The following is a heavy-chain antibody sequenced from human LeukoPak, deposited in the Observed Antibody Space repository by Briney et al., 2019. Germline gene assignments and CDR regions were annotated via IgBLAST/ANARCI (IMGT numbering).Heavy chain of an antibody. CDR2: IRYDGSNK. Sequence: PGGSLRLSCAASGFTFSSYSMNWVRQAPGKGLEWVAFIRYDGSNKYYADSVKGRFTISRDNSKNTLYLQMNSLRAEDTAVYYCASGVNDFWSGYGYYFDYWGQGTLVTVSS. CDR3: ASGVNDFWSGYGYYFDY. V-gene: IGHV3-30*02. J-gene: IGHJ4*02. CDR1: GFTFSSYS. D-gene: IGHD3-3*01.